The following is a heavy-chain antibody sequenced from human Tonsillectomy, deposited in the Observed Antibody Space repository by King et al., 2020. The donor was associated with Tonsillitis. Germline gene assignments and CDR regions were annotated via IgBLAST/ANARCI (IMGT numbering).Heavy chain of an antibody. J-gene: IGHJ6*02. D-gene: IGHD5-12*01. CDR2: ITPIFGTA. Sequence: VQLVESGAEVKKPGSSVKVSCKASGGTFSRYAISWVRQAPGQGLEWMGGITPIFGTANYEQKFRGRVTITADESTSTAYMELSSLRSEDTAVYYCAREGYPRRRGDYYGMDVWGQGTTVTVSS. V-gene: IGHV1-69*01. CDR1: GGTFSRYA. CDR3: AREGYPRRRGDYYGMDV.